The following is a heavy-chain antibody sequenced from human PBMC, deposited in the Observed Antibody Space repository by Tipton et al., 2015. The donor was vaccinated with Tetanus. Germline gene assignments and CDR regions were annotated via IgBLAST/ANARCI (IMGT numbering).Heavy chain of an antibody. D-gene: IGHD3-22*01. Sequence: QVQLVQSGGTLVKPGGSLRLSCAASGFTFSDYYMSWIRQAPGKGLEWVGYIYYSGSTYYNPSLQSRVTISVDTSKNQFSLRLSSVTAADTAVYYCARETARSGYWSSGHYFDYWGQGTLVTVSS. CDR1: GFTFSDYY. CDR3: ARETARSGYWSSGHYFDY. J-gene: IGHJ4*02. V-gene: IGHV4-31*02. CDR2: IYYSGST.